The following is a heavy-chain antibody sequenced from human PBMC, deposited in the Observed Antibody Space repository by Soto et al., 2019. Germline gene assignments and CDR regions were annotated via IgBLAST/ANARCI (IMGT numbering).Heavy chain of an antibody. CDR1: GFTFSDYY. CDR3: ARPVGPISYYYYGMDV. CDR2: ISSSGSTI. Sequence: GGSLRLSCAASGFTFSDYYMSWIRQAPGKGLEWVSYISSSGSTIYYADSVKGRFTISRDNAKNSLYLQMNSLRAEDTAVYYCARPVGPISYYYYGMDVWGQGTTVTVSS. J-gene: IGHJ6*02. V-gene: IGHV3-11*01.